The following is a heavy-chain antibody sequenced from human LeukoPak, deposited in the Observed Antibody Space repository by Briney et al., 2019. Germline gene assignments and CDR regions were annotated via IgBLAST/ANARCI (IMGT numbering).Heavy chain of an antibody. D-gene: IGHD6-13*01. CDR1: GFTFSSYE. J-gene: IGHJ4*02. V-gene: IGHV3-48*03. Sequence: PGGSLRLSCAASGFTFSSYEMNWVRQAPGKGLEWVSYISSSGSTIYYADSVKGRFTISRDNAKNSLYLQMNSLRAEDTAVYYCAKDILRAAGTHPYYFDYWGQGTLVTVSS. CDR2: ISSSGSTI. CDR3: AKDILRAAGTHPYYFDY.